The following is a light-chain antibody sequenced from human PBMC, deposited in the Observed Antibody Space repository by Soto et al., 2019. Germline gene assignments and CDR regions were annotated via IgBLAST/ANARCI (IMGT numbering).Light chain of an antibody. CDR3: QSYDSSLSEV. CDR2: GNS. CDR1: SSNIGAGYD. Sequence: QSVLTQPPSVSGAPGQRVTISCTGSSSNIGAGYDVHWYQQLPGTAPKLLIYGNSNRPSGVPDRFSGSKSGTSASLAITGLQAEDEAAHYCQSYDSSLSEVFGTGTKLTVL. V-gene: IGLV1-40*01. J-gene: IGLJ1*01.